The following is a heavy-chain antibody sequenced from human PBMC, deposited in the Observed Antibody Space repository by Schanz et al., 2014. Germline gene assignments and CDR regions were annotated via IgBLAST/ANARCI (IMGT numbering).Heavy chain of an antibody. CDR3: ARDAADFYDILTEEDY. J-gene: IGHJ4*02. V-gene: IGHV1-18*01. CDR2: ISAYNGNT. CDR1: GYTFTSYG. Sequence: QVQLVQSGAEVKKPGASVKVSCKASGYTFTSYGISWVRQAPGQGLEWMGWISAYNGNTKYPQKLQGRVTMTTDTSTSTAYMELRSLRSDDTSVYYGARDAADFYDILTEEDYWGQGTLVTVSS. D-gene: IGHD3-9*01.